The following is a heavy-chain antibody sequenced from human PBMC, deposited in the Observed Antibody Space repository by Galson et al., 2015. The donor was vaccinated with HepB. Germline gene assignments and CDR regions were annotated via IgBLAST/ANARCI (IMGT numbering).Heavy chain of an antibody. Sequence: ETLSLTCAVYGGSFSGYYWSWIRQPPGKGLEWIGEINHSGSTNYNPSLKSRVTISVDTSKNQFSLKLSSVTAADTAVYYCARGGISRLYYYYYMDVWGKGTTVTASS. CDR1: GGSFSGYY. D-gene: IGHD2-21*01. V-gene: IGHV4-34*01. J-gene: IGHJ6*03. CDR3: ARGGISRLYYYYYMDV. CDR2: INHSGST.